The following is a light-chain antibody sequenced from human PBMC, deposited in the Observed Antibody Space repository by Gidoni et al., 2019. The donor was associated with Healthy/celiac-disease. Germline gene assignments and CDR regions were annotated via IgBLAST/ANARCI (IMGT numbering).Light chain of an antibody. J-gene: IGLJ2*01. CDR1: SSDVGGDNY. Sequence: QSALPQPRPVSGSPGQPVTISCTGTSSDVGGDNYVSWYQQHPGKAPKLMIYDVSKRPSGVPDRFSGSKSGNTASLTISGLQAEDEADYYCCSYAGSYPVVFGGGTKLTVL. V-gene: IGLV2-11*01. CDR2: DVS. CDR3: CSYAGSYPVV.